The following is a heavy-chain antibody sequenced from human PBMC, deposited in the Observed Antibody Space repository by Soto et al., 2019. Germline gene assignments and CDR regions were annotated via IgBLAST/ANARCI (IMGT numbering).Heavy chain of an antibody. J-gene: IGHJ6*02. V-gene: IGHV1-18*01. Sequence: ASVKVSCKASGYTFTSYGISWVRQAPGQGLEWMGWISAYNGNTNYAQKLQGRVTITTDTSTSTAYMELRSLRSDDTAVYYCARDQYSSGWYGPPLYYYYYYGMDVWGQGTTVTVSS. CDR3: ARDQYSSGWYGPPLYYYYYYGMDV. CDR1: GYTFTSYG. CDR2: ISAYNGNT. D-gene: IGHD6-19*01.